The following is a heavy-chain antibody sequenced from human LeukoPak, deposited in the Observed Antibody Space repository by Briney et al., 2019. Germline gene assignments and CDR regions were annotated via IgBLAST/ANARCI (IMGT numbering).Heavy chain of an antibody. V-gene: IGHV1-69*05. CDR1: GGTFSSYA. J-gene: IGHJ6*03. D-gene: IGHD3-3*01. Sequence: ASVKVSCKASGGTFSSYATSWVRQAPGQGLEWMGRIIPIFGTANYAQKFQGRVTITTDESTSTAYMELSSLRSEDTAVYYCARADYDFWSGYPDIYYMDVWGKGTTVTVSS. CDR3: ARADYDFWSGYPDIYYMDV. CDR2: IIPIFGTA.